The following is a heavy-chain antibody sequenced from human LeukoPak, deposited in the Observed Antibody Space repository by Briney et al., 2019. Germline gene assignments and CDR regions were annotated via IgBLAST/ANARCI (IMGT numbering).Heavy chain of an antibody. J-gene: IGHJ5*02. CDR2: IYHSGST. CDR3: ARESMVRGVIITS. D-gene: IGHD3-10*01. Sequence: SETLSLTCTVSGYSISGGYYWGWIRQPPGKGLEWIGSIYHSGSTYYNPSLKSRVTISVDTSKNQFSLKLSSVTAADTAVYYCARESMVRGVIITSWGQGTLVTVSS. V-gene: IGHV4-38-2*02. CDR1: GYSISGGYY.